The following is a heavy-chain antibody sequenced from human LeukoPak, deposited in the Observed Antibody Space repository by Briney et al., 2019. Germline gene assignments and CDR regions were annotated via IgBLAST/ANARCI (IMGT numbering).Heavy chain of an antibody. CDR2: MNPNYGNP. CDR1: GYTFTNYD. V-gene: IGHV1-8*01. D-gene: IGHD6-19*01. J-gene: IGHJ4*02. Sequence: GASVTVSCKASGYTFTNYDINWVRQATGQGLEWMGWMNPNYGNPGYAQKFQDKVTMNRDTYISTAYMELSSLRSEDTAIYYCARGVWYNSAYTALHYFDYWGQGTLVTVSS. CDR3: ARGVWYNSAYTALHYFDY.